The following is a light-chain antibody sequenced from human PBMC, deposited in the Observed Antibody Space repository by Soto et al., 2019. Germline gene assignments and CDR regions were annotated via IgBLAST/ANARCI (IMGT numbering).Light chain of an antibody. Sequence: EIVFTQSPCTLSLSPGERATLSCRASQSVSSTYFNWYRQNPGQAPRLLIYGASTRATGIPDRVSGSGSGTDFTLTISRLEPEDFALYYCQAYDSSSITFGQGTRLEIK. J-gene: IGKJ5*01. CDR1: QSVSSTY. CDR3: QAYDSSSIT. V-gene: IGKV3-20*01. CDR2: GAS.